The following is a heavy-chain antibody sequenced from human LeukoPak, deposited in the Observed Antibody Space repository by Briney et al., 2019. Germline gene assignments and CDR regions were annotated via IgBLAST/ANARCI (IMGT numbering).Heavy chain of an antibody. CDR3: AREVINWFDP. Sequence: SETLSLTCSVSGGSINSGSYSWTWIRQPAGRGLEWIGRIYVSGGTNYNPSLKSRDTISLDTSKKQFSLKLSSVTAADTAVYYCAREVINWFDPWGQGTLVTVSS. CDR1: GGSINSGSYS. D-gene: IGHD2-21*01. CDR2: IYVSGGT. J-gene: IGHJ5*02. V-gene: IGHV4-61*02.